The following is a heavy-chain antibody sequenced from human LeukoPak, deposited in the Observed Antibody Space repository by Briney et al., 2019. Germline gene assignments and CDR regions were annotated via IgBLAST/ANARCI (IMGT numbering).Heavy chain of an antibody. Sequence: RASVKVSCKASGYTFNSYGISWVQQAPGQGLKWMGWISAYNGDTKYAQNLQSRVTMTTDTSASTAYMELRSLRSDDTAVYYCARDQYVHVWGSHRPYFDDWGQGTLVTVSS. CDR2: ISAYNGDT. CDR3: ARDQYVHVWGSHRPYFDD. V-gene: IGHV1-18*01. J-gene: IGHJ4*02. D-gene: IGHD3-16*02. CDR1: GYTFNSYG.